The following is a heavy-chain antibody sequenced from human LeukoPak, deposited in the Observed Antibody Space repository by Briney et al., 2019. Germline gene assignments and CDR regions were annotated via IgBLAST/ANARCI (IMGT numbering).Heavy chain of an antibody. CDR2: IYPGDSGT. CDR3: AGQYSRSSPFDY. D-gene: IGHD6-6*01. J-gene: IGHJ4*02. CDR1: GYSFNNYW. V-gene: IGHV5-51*01. Sequence: GESLKISCKGSGYSFNNYWIGWMRQMSGKGLEWMGIIYPGDSGTRYSPSFQGQVTISADKSINTAYLQWSSLKASDTAMYYCAGQYSRSSPFDYWGQGTLVSVPS.